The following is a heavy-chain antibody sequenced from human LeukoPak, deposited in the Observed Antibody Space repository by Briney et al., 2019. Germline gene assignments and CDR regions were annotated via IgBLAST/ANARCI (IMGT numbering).Heavy chain of an antibody. CDR2: IYYSGIT. Sequence: PSETLSLTCTVSGDSISSSDYYWGWIRQPPGKGLEWIGTIYYSGITHYNPSLKSRVTISVDTSTNQLSLKLTSVTAADTAVYYCARQSYDSSGPPTFFDFWSQGTLVTVSS. J-gene: IGHJ4*02. V-gene: IGHV4-39*01. D-gene: IGHD3-22*01. CDR1: GDSISSSDYY. CDR3: ARQSYDSSGPPTFFDF.